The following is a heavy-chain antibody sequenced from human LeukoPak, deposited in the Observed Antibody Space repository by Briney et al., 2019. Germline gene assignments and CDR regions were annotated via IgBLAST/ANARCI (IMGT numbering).Heavy chain of an antibody. V-gene: IGHV1-46*01. J-gene: IGHJ5*02. CDR3: ARDNSVGDNAWWFDP. CDR2: INPTGGST. D-gene: IGHD1-26*01. CDR1: GYTFINYD. Sequence: ASVKVSCKASGYTFINYDFSWVRQAPGQGLEWMGLINPTGGSTGYAQKFQGRVTMTRDMSTSTDYMELSSLRSEDTAIYYCARDNSVGDNAWWFDPWGQGTLVTVSS.